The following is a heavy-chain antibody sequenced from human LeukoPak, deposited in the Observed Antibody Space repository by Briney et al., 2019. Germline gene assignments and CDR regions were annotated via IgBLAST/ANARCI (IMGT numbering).Heavy chain of an antibody. J-gene: IGHJ5*02. CDR1: GYTFTGHY. Sequence: APVKVSCKASGYTFTGHYMHWVRQAPGQGLEWMGRVNPNSGGTNYEQKFQGRVTMSRDTSISTAYMELSSLISDDTAVYYCAREVGYSSSYYGWFDPWGQGTLVIVSS. D-gene: IGHD6-13*01. V-gene: IGHV1-2*06. CDR2: VNPNSGGT. CDR3: AREVGYSSSYYGWFDP.